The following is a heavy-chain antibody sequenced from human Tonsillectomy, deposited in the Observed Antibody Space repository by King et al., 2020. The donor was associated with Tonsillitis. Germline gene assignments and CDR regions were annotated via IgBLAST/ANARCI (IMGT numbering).Heavy chain of an antibody. V-gene: IGHV3-49*04. CDR1: GFTFGDYA. Sequence: VQLVESGGGLVQPGRSLRLSCTASGFTFGDYAMSWVRQAPGKGLEWVVFIRSKAYGGTTEYAASVKGRFTISRDDSKSIAYLQMNSLKTEDTAVYYCTREYSSGWWMGGTGEGMDVWGQGTTVTVSS. J-gene: IGHJ6*02. D-gene: IGHD6-19*01. CDR3: TREYSSGWWMGGTGEGMDV. CDR2: IRSKAYGGTT.